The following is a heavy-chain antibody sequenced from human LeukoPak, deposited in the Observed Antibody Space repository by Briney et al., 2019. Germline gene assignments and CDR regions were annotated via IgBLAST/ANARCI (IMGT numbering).Heavy chain of an antibody. CDR1: GSSFTSYW. Sequence: GESLQISCQGSGSSFTSYWIGWVRQMPGKGLEWMGIIYPGDSDTRYSPSFQGQVTISADKSISTAYLQWSSLKASDTAMYYCARGYYDYVWGSYRYTPWFDYWGQGTLVTVSS. D-gene: IGHD3-16*02. CDR2: IYPGDSDT. V-gene: IGHV5-51*01. CDR3: ARGYYDYVWGSYRYTPWFDY. J-gene: IGHJ4*02.